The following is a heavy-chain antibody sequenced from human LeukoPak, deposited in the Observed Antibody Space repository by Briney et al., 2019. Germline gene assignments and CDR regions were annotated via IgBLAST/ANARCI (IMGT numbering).Heavy chain of an antibody. D-gene: IGHD3-10*01. CDR1: GGSISSSSYY. CDR3: ARVYGSASYWFDP. V-gene: IGHV4-39*07. CDR2: IYYSGST. Sequence: PSETLSLTCTVSGGSISSSSYYWGWIRQPPGKGLEWIGSIYYSGSTYYNPSLKSRVTISVDTSKNQFSLKLSSVTAADTAVYYCARVYGSASYWFDPWGQGTLVTVSS. J-gene: IGHJ5*02.